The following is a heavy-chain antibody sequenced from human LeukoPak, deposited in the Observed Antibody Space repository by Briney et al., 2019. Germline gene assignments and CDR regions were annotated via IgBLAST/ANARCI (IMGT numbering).Heavy chain of an antibody. CDR3: ARDLDLNRWLGELPQGVLDY. J-gene: IGHJ4*02. Sequence: GGSLRLSCAASGFTFISYWMHWVRQAPGKGLVWVSRINSDVSSTSYADSVKGRFTISRDNAKKTLYLKMNSLRAEDTAVYYCARDLDLNRWLGELPQGVLDYWGQGNLVTVSS. V-gene: IGHV3-74*01. CDR2: INSDVSST. CDR1: GFTFISYW. D-gene: IGHD3-10*01.